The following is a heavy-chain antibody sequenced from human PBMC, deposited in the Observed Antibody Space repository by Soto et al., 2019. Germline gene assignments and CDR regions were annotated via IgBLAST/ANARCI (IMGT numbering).Heavy chain of an antibody. Sequence: VKVSCKASGATFISYAISWVRQAPGQGPEWMGGIIPILGTANYAQKFQSRVTITADESTRTSYMELSSLRSEDTAEYYCARLHYYDSSGYPILYYFDYWGQGTLVTVSS. D-gene: IGHD3-22*01. V-gene: IGHV1-69*13. J-gene: IGHJ4*02. CDR1: GATFISYA. CDR3: ARLHYYDSSGYPILYYFDY. CDR2: IIPILGTA.